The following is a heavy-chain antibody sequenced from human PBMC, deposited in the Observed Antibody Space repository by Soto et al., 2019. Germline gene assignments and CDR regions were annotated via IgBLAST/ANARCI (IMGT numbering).Heavy chain of an antibody. V-gene: IGHV1-69*02. D-gene: IGHD6-19*01. CDR2: IIPILGIA. J-gene: IGHJ6*03. CDR3: ARVPAVAGTDYYYMDV. CDR1: GGTFSSYT. Sequence: ASVKVSCKASGGTFSSYTISWVRQAPGQGLEWMGRIIPILGIANYAQKFQGRVTITADKSTSTAYMELSSLRSEDTAVYYCARVPAVAGTDYYYMDVWGKWTTVTVSS.